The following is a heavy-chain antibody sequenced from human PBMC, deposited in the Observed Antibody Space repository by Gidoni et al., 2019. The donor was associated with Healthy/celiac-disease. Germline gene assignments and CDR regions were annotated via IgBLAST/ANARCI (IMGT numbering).Heavy chain of an antibody. V-gene: IGHV3-33*01. Sequence: QVQLVESGGGVVQPGRSLRLSCAASGFTFSTFGMHWVRQAPGKGLEWVAVIWYDGTNKYHADSVKGRFTISRDNSKNTLYLQMNSLRAEDTAVYYCARDWRDCSDNNCYSGLGGYWGQGTLVTVSS. CDR1: GFTFSTFG. J-gene: IGHJ4*02. CDR2: IWYDGTNK. CDR3: ARDWRDCSDNNCYSGLGGY. D-gene: IGHD2-15*01.